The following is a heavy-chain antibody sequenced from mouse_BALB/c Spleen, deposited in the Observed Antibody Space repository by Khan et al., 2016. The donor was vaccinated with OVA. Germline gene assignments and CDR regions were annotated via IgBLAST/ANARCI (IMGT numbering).Heavy chain of an antibody. CDR1: GFTFSNYW. CDR3: WKLL. J-gene: IGHJ2*01. Sequence: EVELVESGGGLVQPGGSMKLSCVASGFTFSNYWMNWVRLSPEKGLEWVAVIILKSDDYVTHYAESVKGRFTISRDDSNSSVYLQMTHLRAEDTCMYYCWKLLWGRGTTLTVSS. V-gene: IGHV6-6*02. CDR2: IILKSDDYVT.